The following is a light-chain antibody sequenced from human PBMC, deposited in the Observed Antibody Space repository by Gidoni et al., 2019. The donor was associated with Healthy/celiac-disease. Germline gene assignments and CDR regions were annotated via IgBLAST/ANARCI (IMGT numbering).Light chain of an antibody. CDR2: DAS. CDR1: QSVSSY. CDR3: QQRSNWQGT. Sequence: IVLTQSPATLSFSPGERATLSCRASQSVSSYLAWYQQKPGTAPRLLIYDASNRATGIPARFSGSGSWTDFTLTISSLEPEDFAVYYCQQRSNWQGTFGGGTKVEIK. J-gene: IGKJ4*01. V-gene: IGKV3-11*01.